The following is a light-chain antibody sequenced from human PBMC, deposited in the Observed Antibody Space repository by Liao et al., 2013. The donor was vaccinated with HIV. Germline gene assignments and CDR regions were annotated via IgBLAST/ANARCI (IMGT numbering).Light chain of an antibody. CDR1: DIGDKT. J-gene: IGLJ1*01. CDR2: HDN. V-gene: IGLV3-21*01. Sequence: SYVLTQAPSVSVAPGKTARLTCEGDDIGDKTVHWYQQKPGQAPVVLIFHDNDRPSGNPERLSASNSGNTATLTISRVEAADEADYYCQVWDSSSDDPYVFGTGTKLSVL. CDR3: QVWDSSSDDPYV.